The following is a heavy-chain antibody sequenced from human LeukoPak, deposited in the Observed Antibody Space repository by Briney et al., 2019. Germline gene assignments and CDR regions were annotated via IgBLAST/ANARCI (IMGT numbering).Heavy chain of an antibody. Sequence: ASVTVSCKASGGTFISYAISWVRQAPGQGLEWMGGIIPIFGTANYAQKFHGRVTITTDESTSTAYMELSSLRSEDTAVYYCAREVVVVVAAMRNGNWFDPWGQGTLVTVSS. D-gene: IGHD2-15*01. CDR1: GGTFISYA. V-gene: IGHV1-69*05. CDR3: AREVVVVVAAMRNGNWFDP. J-gene: IGHJ5*02. CDR2: IIPIFGTA.